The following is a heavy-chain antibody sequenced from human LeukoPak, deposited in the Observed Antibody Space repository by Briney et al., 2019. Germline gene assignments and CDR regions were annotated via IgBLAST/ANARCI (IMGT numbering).Heavy chain of an antibody. CDR1: GYTFTNYG. CDR2: ISANNGVT. CDR3: ARAPSYGDYGGDH. D-gene: IGHD4-17*01. V-gene: IGHV1-18*01. J-gene: IGHJ4*02. Sequence: ASVKVSCKASGYTFTNYGISWVRQAPAQGIEWMGWISANNGVTNYAQKLQGRATMTTDTSTSTAYMELGSLRSDDTAVYYCARAPSYGDYGGDHWGQGTLLTVSS.